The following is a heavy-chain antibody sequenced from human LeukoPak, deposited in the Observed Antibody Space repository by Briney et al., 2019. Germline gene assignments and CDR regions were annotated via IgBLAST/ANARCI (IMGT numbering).Heavy chain of an antibody. CDR3: TRRAARWQFDL. CDR2: INWKTGNG. J-gene: IGHJ2*01. CDR1: GFNFDDYA. V-gene: IGHV3-9*01. Sequence: GGSLRLSCAVSGFNFDDYAMHWVRQAPGRGLEWVSGINWKTGNGIYADSVKGRFTISRDNAKNSLYLQMSSLRAEDTALYYCTRRAARWQFDLWGRGTLLAVSS. D-gene: IGHD5-24*01.